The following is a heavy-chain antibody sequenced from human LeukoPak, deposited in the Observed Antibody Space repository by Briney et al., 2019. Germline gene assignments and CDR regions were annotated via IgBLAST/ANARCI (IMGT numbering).Heavy chain of an antibody. D-gene: IGHD3-3*01. CDR1: GFTFSSYW. CDR2: INTDGSST. Sequence: GGSLRLSCAASGFTFSSYWMHWVRQAPGKGLVWVSRINTDGSSTSYADSVKGRFTISRDNAKNTLYLQMNSLRAEDTAVYYCARPHTIFGAFDPWGQGTLVTVSS. V-gene: IGHV3-74*01. J-gene: IGHJ5*02. CDR3: ARPHTIFGAFDP.